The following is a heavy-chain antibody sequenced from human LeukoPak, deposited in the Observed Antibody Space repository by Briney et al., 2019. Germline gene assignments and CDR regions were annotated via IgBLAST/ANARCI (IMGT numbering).Heavy chain of an antibody. D-gene: IGHD6-19*01. Sequence: SETLSLTCTVSGGSISSGGYYWSWIRQHPGTGLEWIGYIYYSGSTYYNPSLKSRATISVDTSKNQFSLKLSSMTAADTAVYYCASASSGPGSYYYYGMDVWGQGTTVTVSS. CDR3: ASASSGPGSYYYYGMDV. CDR2: IYYSGST. CDR1: GGSISSGGYY. V-gene: IGHV4-31*03. J-gene: IGHJ6*02.